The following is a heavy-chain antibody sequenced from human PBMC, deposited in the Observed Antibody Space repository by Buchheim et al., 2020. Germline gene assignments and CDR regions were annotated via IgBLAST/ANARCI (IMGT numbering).Heavy chain of an antibody. D-gene: IGHD2-15*01. CDR3: ARDYPAQGDGYYGMDV. J-gene: IGHJ6*02. V-gene: IGHV4-39*07. CDR2: IYHSGRT. CDR1: GGSISSSSYY. Sequence: QLQLQESGPGLVKPSETLSLTCTVSGGSISSSSYYWGWIRQPPGKGLEWIGEIYHSGRTNYNPSLKSRVTLSVDKSKHQFSLKLSSVTAADTAVYYCARDYPAQGDGYYGMDVWGQGTT.